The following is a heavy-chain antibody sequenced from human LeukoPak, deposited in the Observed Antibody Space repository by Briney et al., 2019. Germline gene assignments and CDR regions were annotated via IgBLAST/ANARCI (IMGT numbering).Heavy chain of an antibody. D-gene: IGHD1-26*01. CDR3: AKDFPEWELTNWFDP. J-gene: IGHJ5*02. Sequence: GGSLRLSCAASGFTFSSYGMRWVRQAPGKGLEWVAVISYDGSNKYYADSVKGRFTISRDNSKNTLYLQMNSLRAEDTAVYYCAKDFPEWELTNWFDPWGQGTLVTVSS. V-gene: IGHV3-30*18. CDR1: GFTFSSYG. CDR2: ISYDGSNK.